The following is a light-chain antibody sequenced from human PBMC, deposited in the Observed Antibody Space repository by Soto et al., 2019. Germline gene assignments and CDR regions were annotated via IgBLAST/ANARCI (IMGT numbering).Light chain of an antibody. CDR2: RAS. CDR3: QHYNSYSEA. Sequence: DIQMTQSPSTLSASVGDRVTITCRASQGVNIWLAWYQQKPGRAPKLLIHRASILESGVPSRFSGSGSGTEFTLTISSLQPDDFATYYCQHYNSYSEAFGQGTKVDIK. CDR1: QGVNIW. J-gene: IGKJ1*01. V-gene: IGKV1-5*03.